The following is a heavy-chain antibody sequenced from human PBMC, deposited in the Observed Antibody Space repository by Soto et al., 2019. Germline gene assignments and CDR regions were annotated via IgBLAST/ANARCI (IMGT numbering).Heavy chain of an antibody. CDR1: GFTFSNAW. J-gene: IGHJ6*02. CDR3: TLQGEPQYYYYGMDV. Sequence: LRLSCAASGFTFSNAWMSWVRQAPGKGLEWVGRIKSKTDGGTTDYAAPVKGRFTISRDDSKNTLYLQMNSLKTEDTAVYYCTLQGEPQYYYYGMDVWGQGTTVTVSS. CDR2: IKSKTDGGTT. D-gene: IGHD3-16*01. V-gene: IGHV3-15*01.